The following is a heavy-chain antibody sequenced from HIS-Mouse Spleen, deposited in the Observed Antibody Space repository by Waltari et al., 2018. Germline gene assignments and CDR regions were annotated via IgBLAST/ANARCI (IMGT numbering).Heavy chain of an antibody. CDR1: GGSISSSSSF. CDR2: IYYSGST. V-gene: IGHV4-39*07. D-gene: IGHD6-13*01. CDR3: AREIPYSSSWYDWYFDL. J-gene: IGHJ2*01. Sequence: QLQLQESGPGLVKPSETLSLTCTVSGGSISSSSSFWGSIRQPPGKGLEWIGSIYYSGSTYYNPSLKSRVTISVDTSKNQFSRKLSSVTAADTAVYYCAREIPYSSSWYDWYFDLWGRGTLVTVSS.